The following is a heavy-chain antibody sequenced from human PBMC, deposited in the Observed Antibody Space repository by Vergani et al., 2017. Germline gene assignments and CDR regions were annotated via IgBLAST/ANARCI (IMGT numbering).Heavy chain of an antibody. Sequence: QVQLQESGPGLVKPSETLSLTCTVSGGSIRSYYWSWIRQPPGKGLEWIGYIYYSGSTNYNPSLKSRVTISVDTSKNQFSLKLSSVTAADTAVYYCARGETADTHGMDVWGQGTTVTVSS. D-gene: IGHD5-18*01. CDR2: IYYSGST. J-gene: IGHJ6*02. CDR1: GGSIRSYY. CDR3: ARGETADTHGMDV. V-gene: IGHV4-59*01.